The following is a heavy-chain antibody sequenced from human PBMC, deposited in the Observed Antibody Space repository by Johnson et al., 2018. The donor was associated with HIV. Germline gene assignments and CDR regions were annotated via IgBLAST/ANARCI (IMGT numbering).Heavy chain of an antibody. CDR3: ARHAGGDFTYGLFQH. CDR1: GFTLSNAW. CDR2: IDWTGANA. J-gene: IGHJ1*01. Sequence: VQLVESGGGLVKPGGSLRLSCAASGFTLSNAWMSWVRQVPGKGLEWVSGIDWTGANAGYADSVKGRFTIFRDNAKNSLYIQMSGLREEDTALYYCARHAGGDFTYGLFQHWGRDTLVTVSS. D-gene: IGHD4-17*01. V-gene: IGHV3-20*04.